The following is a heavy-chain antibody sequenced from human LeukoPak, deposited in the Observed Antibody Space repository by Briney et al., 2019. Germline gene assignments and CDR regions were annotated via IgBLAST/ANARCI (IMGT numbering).Heavy chain of an antibody. J-gene: IGHJ1*01. Sequence: ASVKVSCKVSGYTLTELSMHWVRQAPGKGLGWMGGFDPEDGETIYAQKFQGRVTMTEDTSTDTAYMELSSLRSGDTAVYYCATDQRGYSSSSEYFQHWGQGTLVTVSS. V-gene: IGHV1-24*01. D-gene: IGHD6-6*01. CDR3: ATDQRGYSSSSEYFQH. CDR1: GYTLTELS. CDR2: FDPEDGET.